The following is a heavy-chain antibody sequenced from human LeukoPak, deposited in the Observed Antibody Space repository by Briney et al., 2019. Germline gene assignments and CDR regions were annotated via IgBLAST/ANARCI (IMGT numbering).Heavy chain of an antibody. CDR2: ISFTGST. CDR1: GGSINGYY. CDR3: ARGPSVVVVAATDYYYYYYMDV. J-gene: IGHJ6*03. Sequence: SETLSLTCTVSGGSINGYYWSWIRQPPGRGLEWIGYISFTGSTDYNPSLKSRVAISVDTSKNQFSLRLSSVTTADTAVYYCARGPSVVVVAATDYYYYYYMDVWGKGTTVTVSS. D-gene: IGHD2-15*01. V-gene: IGHV4-59*01.